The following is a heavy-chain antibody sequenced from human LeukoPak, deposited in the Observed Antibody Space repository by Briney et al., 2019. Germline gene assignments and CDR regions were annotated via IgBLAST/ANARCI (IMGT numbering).Heavy chain of an antibody. J-gene: IGHJ5*02. V-gene: IGHV3-30*03. D-gene: IGHD2-21*01. CDR3: ARATQIAPNWFDP. CDR2: ITYDGITE. Sequence: PGTSLRLSCAASGFTFSRCGMHWVRQAPGKGLEWVAVITYDGITEYFEDSVKGRFTISRDNSKNTLYLQMNSLRAEDTAVYYCARATQIAPNWFDPWGQGTLVTVSS. CDR1: GFTFSRCG.